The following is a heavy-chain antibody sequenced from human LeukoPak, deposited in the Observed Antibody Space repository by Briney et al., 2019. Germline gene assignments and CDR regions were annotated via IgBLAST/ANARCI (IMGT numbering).Heavy chain of an antibody. D-gene: IGHD3-22*01. J-gene: IGHJ5*02. CDR1: GFTFSDYY. CDR2: ISSSGSTI. CDR3: ARVPNDSSGYYIWFDP. V-gene: IGHV3-11*01. Sequence: GGSLRLSCAASGFTFSDYYMSWIRQAPGKGLEWFSYISSSGSTIYYADAVKGRFTISRDNAKNSLYLQMNSLRAEDTAVYYCARVPNDSSGYYIWFDPWGQGTLVTVSS.